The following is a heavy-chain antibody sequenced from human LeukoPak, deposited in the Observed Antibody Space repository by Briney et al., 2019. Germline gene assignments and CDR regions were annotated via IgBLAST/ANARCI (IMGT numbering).Heavy chain of an antibody. CDR1: GYTFSGFG. V-gene: IGHV1-18*01. CDR3: ARDRRVVATISSYLDY. J-gene: IGHJ4*02. D-gene: IGHD5-12*01. Sequence: ASVKVSCKTSGYTFSGFGISWVRQAPGQGLEWVGWISIYHGSTDYSKKFQGRVTMTTDTSTSTVYMDLRGLKADDTAVYYCARDRRVVATISSYLDYWGQGTLVTVSS. CDR2: ISIYHGST.